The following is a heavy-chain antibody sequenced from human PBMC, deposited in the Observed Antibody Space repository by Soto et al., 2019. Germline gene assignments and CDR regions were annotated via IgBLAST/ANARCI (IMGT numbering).Heavy chain of an antibody. V-gene: IGHV4-59*01. CDR1: GGSISSDD. D-gene: IGHD3-9*01. CDR2: IYYSGST. CDR3: AASYYAILTGNLAFDI. Sequence: SATLSLTCTVSGGSISSDDWSWIRQPPGRGLEWIGYIYYSGSTNYNPSLKSRVTISVDPSKNQFSLKLSSVTAADTAVYYCAASYYAILTGNLAFDIWGHGTMVT. J-gene: IGHJ3*02.